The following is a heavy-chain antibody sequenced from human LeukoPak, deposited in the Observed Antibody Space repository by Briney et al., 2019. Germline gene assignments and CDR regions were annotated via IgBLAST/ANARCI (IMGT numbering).Heavy chain of an antibody. J-gene: IGHJ6*02. CDR2: ISYDGSIK. D-gene: IGHD6-13*01. V-gene: IGHV3-30*04. CDR1: GFNFRSYP. Sequence: GRSLRLSCATSGFNFRSYPLHWVRPAPSKGLEWVAVISYDGSIKDYAGSVKGRSTISRDNSKATVYLQMNSLRTEDTAVYFCARADSSSHNLFHNYGMDVWGQGTTVTVSS. CDR3: ARADSSSHNLFHNYGMDV.